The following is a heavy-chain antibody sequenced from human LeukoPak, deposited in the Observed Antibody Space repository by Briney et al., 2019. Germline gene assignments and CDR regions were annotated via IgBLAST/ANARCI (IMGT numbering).Heavy chain of an antibody. J-gene: IGHJ5*02. CDR3: ARDLGQYYDTSDKWFDP. D-gene: IGHD3-22*01. CDR2: INSDGINT. CDR1: GFTFSNYW. Sequence: PGGSLRLSCAASGFTFSNYWMHWVRQAPGKGLVWVSRINSDGINTSYADSVKGRFTISRDNAKNTLNLQMNSLRAEDTAVYYCARDLGQYYDTSDKWFDPWGQGTLVTVSS. V-gene: IGHV3-74*01.